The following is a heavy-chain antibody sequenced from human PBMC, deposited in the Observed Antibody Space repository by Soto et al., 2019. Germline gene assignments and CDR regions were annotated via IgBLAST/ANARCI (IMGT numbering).Heavy chain of an antibody. CDR2: ISYDGSNE. CDR1: GFTFSSYN. CDR3: AKDKGVTALKYYFDY. J-gene: IGHJ4*02. V-gene: IGHV3-30*18. D-gene: IGHD2-8*01. Sequence: QVQLVESGGGVVQPGRSLRLSCAASGFTFSSYNMHWVRQAPGKGLEWVAFISYDGSNEYYVDSVKGRFTISRDNSKNTLYLQMNSLRAADTAVYYCAKDKGVTALKYYFDYWGQGTLVTASS.